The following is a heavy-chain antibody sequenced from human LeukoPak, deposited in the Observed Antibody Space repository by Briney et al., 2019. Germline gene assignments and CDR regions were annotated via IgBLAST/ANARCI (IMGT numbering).Heavy chain of an antibody. Sequence: ASVKVSCKASGYTFTSYGISWARQAPGQGLEWMGWISAYNGNTNYAQKLQGRVTMTTDTSTSTAYMELRSLRSDDTAVYYCASGGSGEAAAMLYYFDYWGQGTLVTVSS. V-gene: IGHV1-18*04. J-gene: IGHJ4*02. D-gene: IGHD2-2*01. CDR3: ASGGSGEAAAMLYYFDY. CDR2: ISAYNGNT. CDR1: GYTFTSYG.